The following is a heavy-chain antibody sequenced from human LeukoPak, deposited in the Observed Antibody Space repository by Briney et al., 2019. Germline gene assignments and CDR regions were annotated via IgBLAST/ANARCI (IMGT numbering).Heavy chain of an antibody. CDR3: TATPSFYYDTSDFP. Sequence: PGGSLRLSCAASGFTFSNVWMNWVRQAPGKGLEWVGRIKSKSDGGSTDLAAPVKGRFTISRDDSSNTLYLRMTSLKTEDTGVYHCTATPSFYYDTSDFPLGQGTLVTVSS. CDR2: IKSKSDGGST. V-gene: IGHV3-15*01. D-gene: IGHD3-22*01. CDR1: GFTFSNVW. J-gene: IGHJ5*02.